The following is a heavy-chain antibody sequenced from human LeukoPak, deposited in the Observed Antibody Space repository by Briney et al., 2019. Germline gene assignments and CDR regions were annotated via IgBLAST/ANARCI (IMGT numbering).Heavy chain of an antibody. CDR2: IIPIFGTA. CDR1: GGTFSSNA. Sequence: GASVKVSCKASGGTFSSNAISWVRQAPGQGLEWMGGIIPIFGTANYAQKFQGRVTITADESTSTAYMELSSLRSEDTAVYYCARGSAGSYFEYFDYWGQGTLVTVSS. D-gene: IGHD1-26*01. CDR3: ARGSAGSYFEYFDY. J-gene: IGHJ4*02. V-gene: IGHV1-69*13.